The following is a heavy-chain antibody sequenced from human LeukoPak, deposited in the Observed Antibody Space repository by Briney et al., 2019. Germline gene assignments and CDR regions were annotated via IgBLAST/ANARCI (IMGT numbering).Heavy chain of an antibody. V-gene: IGHV4-34*01. CDR3: ARVRGSSSWRYYMDV. CDR1: GGSFSVYY. Sequence: PSETLSLTCAVYGGSFSVYYWSWIRQPPGKGLEWIGEINHSGSTNYTPSLKSRVTISVDTSKNQFSLKLSSVTAADTAVYYCARVRGSSSWRYYMDVWGKGTTVTVSS. J-gene: IGHJ6*03. D-gene: IGHD6-13*01. CDR2: INHSGST.